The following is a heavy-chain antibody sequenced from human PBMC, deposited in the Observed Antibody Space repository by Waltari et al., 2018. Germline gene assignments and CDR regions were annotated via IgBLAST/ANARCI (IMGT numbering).Heavy chain of an antibody. J-gene: IGHJ3*02. V-gene: IGHV4-59*01. CDR3: ARDRRTNDAFDI. CDR1: GGSISSYY. CDR2: IYYSGST. D-gene: IGHD1-7*01. Sequence: QVQLQESGPGLVKPSETLSLTCTVSGGSISSYYWSWIRQPPGKGLEWIGYIYYSGSTNYNPSLKSRVTISVDTSKNQFSLKLSSVTAADTAVYYCARDRRTNDAFDIWGQGTMVTVSS.